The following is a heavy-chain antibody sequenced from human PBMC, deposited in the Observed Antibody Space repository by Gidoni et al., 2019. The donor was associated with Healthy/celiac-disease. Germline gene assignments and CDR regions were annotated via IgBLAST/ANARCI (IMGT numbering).Heavy chain of an antibody. V-gene: IGHV1-2*02. CDR3: ARGGEWELRYYFDY. CDR1: GYTCTGYY. J-gene: IGHJ4*02. D-gene: IGHD1-26*01. Sequence: QVQLVQSGAEVKKPGASVKVACKAAGYTCTGYYMHWVRQAPGQGLAWMGWINPNSGGTNSAQKFPGRVTMTRDTSISTAYMALSRLRSDDTAVYYCARGGEWELRYYFDYWGQGTLVTVSS. CDR2: INPNSGGT.